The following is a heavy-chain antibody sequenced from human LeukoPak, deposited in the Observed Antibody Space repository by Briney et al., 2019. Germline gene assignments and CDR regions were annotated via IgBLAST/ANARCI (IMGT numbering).Heavy chain of an antibody. Sequence: PGGSLRLSCEGSGLIFSNAWMSWVRQSPGKGLEWIGRIKSKPDGGTTDYGAPAWDRFTISRDDSKNILYLQMDSLKTEDTAVYYCTTSKTFGPDFYYYGMDVWGQGTTVTVSS. CDR2: IKSKPDGGTT. CDR1: GLIFSNAW. D-gene: IGHD2/OR15-2a*01. CDR3: TTSKTFGPDFYYYGMDV. J-gene: IGHJ6*02. V-gene: IGHV3-15*01.